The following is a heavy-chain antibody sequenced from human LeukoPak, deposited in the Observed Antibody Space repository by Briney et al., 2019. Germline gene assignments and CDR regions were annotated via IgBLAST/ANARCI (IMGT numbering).Heavy chain of an antibody. Sequence: GGSLRLPCAASGFTFSSYWMHWVRQAPGKGLVWVSHINSDGSSTNYADSVKGRFTISRDNAKNTLYLQMNSLRAEDTAVYYCAKARTGTRYYFDYWGQGTLVTVSS. CDR2: INSDGSST. V-gene: IGHV3-74*01. CDR3: AKARTGTRYYFDY. CDR1: GFTFSSYW. D-gene: IGHD1-1*01. J-gene: IGHJ4*02.